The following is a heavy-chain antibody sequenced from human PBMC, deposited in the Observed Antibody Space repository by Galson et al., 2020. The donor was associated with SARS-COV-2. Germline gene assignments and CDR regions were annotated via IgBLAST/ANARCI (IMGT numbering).Heavy chain of an antibody. CDR2: ILYDGSEK. Sequence: GESLKISCAASGFTFSYYGMHWVRQAPGKGLEWVPVILYDGSEKHFADSVKGRFTISRDNSKSTLYLQMSSLRAEDTAVYYCAAGIVIVPSARYGMDVWGQGTTVTVSS. V-gene: IGHV3-30*03. CDR1: GFTFSYYG. J-gene: IGHJ6*02. CDR3: AAGIVIVPSARYGMDV. D-gene: IGHD2-2*01.